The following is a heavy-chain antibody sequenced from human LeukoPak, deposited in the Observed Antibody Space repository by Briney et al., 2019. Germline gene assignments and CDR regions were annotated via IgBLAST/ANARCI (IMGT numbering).Heavy chain of an antibody. CDR2: IRSKDYYETE. V-gene: IGHV3-49*04. J-gene: IGHJ4*02. CDR3: TRGRSAWGY. D-gene: IGHD3-3*01. CDR1: GFRFRDYG. Sequence: GGSLRLSCTASGFRFRDYGMSWVSQVPGEGLEWVGYIRSKDYYETEEYAASVKGRFTISRDDSESIAYLQMNSLRTEDTAIYYCTRGRSAWGYWGQGTLVVVSS.